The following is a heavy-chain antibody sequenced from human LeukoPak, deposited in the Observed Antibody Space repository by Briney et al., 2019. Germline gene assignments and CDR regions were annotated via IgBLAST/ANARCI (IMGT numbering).Heavy chain of an antibody. CDR2: IYGGDST. D-gene: IGHD3-9*01. CDR3: AKDWGDYDILTHAFDI. J-gene: IGHJ3*02. V-gene: IGHV3-53*05. CDR1: GFTVSSNY. Sequence: GGSLRLSCAASGFTVSSNYMSWVRQAPGKGLEWVSLIYGGDSTYYGDSVKGRFTISRDNAKNSLYLQMNSLRAEDTALYYCAKDWGDYDILTHAFDIWGQGTMVTVSS.